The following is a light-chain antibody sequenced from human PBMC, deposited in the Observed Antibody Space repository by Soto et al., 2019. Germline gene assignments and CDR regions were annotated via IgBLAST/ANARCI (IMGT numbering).Light chain of an antibody. J-gene: IGKJ1*01. CDR1: QSIDSKY. Sequence: EIVLTQSLGTLSLSPGERATLSCRASQSIDSKYLGWYQQKPGQTPRLLIYGASSRATGIPDRFSGSGSGTHFTLTISRLEPEDFAVYYCQHYGTSPGTFGQGTKVEIK. CDR3: QHYGTSPGT. V-gene: IGKV3-20*01. CDR2: GAS.